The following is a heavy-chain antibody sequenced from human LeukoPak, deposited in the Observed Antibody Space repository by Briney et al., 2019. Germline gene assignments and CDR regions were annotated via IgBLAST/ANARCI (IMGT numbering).Heavy chain of an antibody. Sequence: ASVKVSCKASGYTFTGYYMHWVRQAPGQGLEWMGWINPNSGGTNYAQKFQGRVTMTRDTSISTAYMELSSLTSEDAAVYYCARGHTIHDSSGYLGYWGQGTLVTVSS. CDR3: ARGHTIHDSSGYLGY. D-gene: IGHD3-22*01. CDR1: GYTFTGYY. CDR2: INPNSGGT. J-gene: IGHJ4*02. V-gene: IGHV1-2*02.